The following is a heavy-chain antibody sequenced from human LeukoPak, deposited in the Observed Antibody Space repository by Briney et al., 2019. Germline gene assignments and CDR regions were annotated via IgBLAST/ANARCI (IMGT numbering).Heavy chain of an antibody. V-gene: IGHV4-34*01. CDR2: INHSGST. CDR1: GGSFSGCY. Sequence: SETLSLTCAVYGGSFSGCYWSWIRQPPGKGLEWIGEINHSGSTNYNPSLKSRVTISADTSKNQFSLKLSSVTAADTAVYYCASGFWLDYWGQGTLVTVSS. J-gene: IGHJ4*02. D-gene: IGHD3-3*01. CDR3: ASGFWLDY.